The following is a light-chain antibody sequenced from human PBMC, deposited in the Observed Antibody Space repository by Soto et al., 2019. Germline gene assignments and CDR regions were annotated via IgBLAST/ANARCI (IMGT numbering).Light chain of an antibody. CDR2: GAS. Sequence: EIVMTQSPATLSVSLGQRATLSCRASQSVAGNVAWYQQKPGQAPRLLIYGASTRATGIPARFSGSGSGTEFTLTISSLQSEDYAVYFCQQYNIWSGTFGPGTKVDI. CDR1: QSVAGN. CDR3: QQYNIWSGT. V-gene: IGKV3-15*01. J-gene: IGKJ3*01.